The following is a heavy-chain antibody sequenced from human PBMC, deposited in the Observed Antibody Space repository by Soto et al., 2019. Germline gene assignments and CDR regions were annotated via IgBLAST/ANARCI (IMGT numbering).Heavy chain of an antibody. CDR2: ISWHSGTI. Sequence: EVHLVESGGGLVQPGRSLRLSCAASGFSFRNYATHWVRRVPGKGLEWVSGISWHSGTIGYADSVRGRFTISRDNAKNSLYLQMNSLRPEDTALYYCVKEKLYSNYEYYFDSWGQGTLVTVSS. V-gene: IGHV3-9*01. CDR1: GFSFRNYA. J-gene: IGHJ4*02. CDR3: VKEKLYSNYEYYFDS. D-gene: IGHD4-4*01.